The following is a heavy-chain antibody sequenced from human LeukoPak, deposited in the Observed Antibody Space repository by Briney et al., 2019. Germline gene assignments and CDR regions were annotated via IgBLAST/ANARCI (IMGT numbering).Heavy chain of an antibody. CDR3: AKGTDPIYYMDV. CDR2: IRYDGSNK. Sequence: GGSLRLSCAASGFTFSSYGMRWVRQAPGKGLEWVAFIRYDGSNKYYADSVRGRFTISRDNSKNTLYLQMNSLRAEDTAIYYCAKGTDPIYYMDVWGKGTTVTVSS. CDR1: GFTFSSYG. J-gene: IGHJ6*03. V-gene: IGHV3-30*02.